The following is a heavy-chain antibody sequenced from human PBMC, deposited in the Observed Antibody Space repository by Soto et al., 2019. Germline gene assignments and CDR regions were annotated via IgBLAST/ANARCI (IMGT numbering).Heavy chain of an antibody. CDR2: ISSNGGST. CDR1: GFTFSSYA. Sequence: GGSLRLSCSASGFTFSSYAMHWVRQAPGKGLEYVSAISSNGGSTYYADSVKGRFTISRDNSKNTLYLQMSSLRAEDTAVYSCVKGSYCGGNCYRYSFGYWGKGTLVTVSS. V-gene: IGHV3-64D*08. J-gene: IGHJ4*02. D-gene: IGHD2-21*02. CDR3: VKGSYCGGNCYRYSFGY.